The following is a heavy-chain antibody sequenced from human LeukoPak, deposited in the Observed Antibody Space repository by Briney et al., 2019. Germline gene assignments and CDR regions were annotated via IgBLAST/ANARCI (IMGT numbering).Heavy chain of an antibody. J-gene: IGHJ4*02. CDR2: ISSSSSYI. CDR3: ARSLLSYGSGSYYGDY. CDR1: GFTFSSYS. D-gene: IGHD3-10*01. V-gene: IGHV3-21*01. Sequence: GGSLRLSCAASGFTFSSYSMNWVRQAPGKGLEWVSSISSSSSYIYYADSVKGRFTISRDNAKNSLYLQMNSLRAEDTAVYYCARSLLSYGSGSYYGDYWGQGTLVTVSS.